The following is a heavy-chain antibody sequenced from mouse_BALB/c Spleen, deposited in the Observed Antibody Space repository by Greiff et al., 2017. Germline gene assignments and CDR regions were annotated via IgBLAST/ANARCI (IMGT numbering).Heavy chain of an antibody. CDR1: GFNITDTY. CDR2: IDPANGNT. D-gene: IGHD1-1*01. CDR3: ASSTVVLDY. J-gene: IGHJ2*01. Sequence: VQLKQSGAELVKPGASVKLSCTASGFNITDTYMHWVKQRPEQGLEWIGRIDPANGNTKYDPKFQGKATITADTSSNTAYLQLSTLTSEDTAVYYCASSTVVLDYWGQGTTLTVSS. V-gene: IGHV14-3*02.